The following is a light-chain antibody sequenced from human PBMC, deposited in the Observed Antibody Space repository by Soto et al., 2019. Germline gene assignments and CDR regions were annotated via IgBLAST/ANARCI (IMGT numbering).Light chain of an antibody. CDR2: GIT. Sequence: QSVLTQPPSVSGAPGQWVTISCTGSSSNFGAGFDVHWYQQLPGAAPKLLIYGITNRPPGVPDRFSGSKSGNTASLTVSGLHDEDEADYYCSSYAGSSNVFGTGTQGTVL. V-gene: IGLV1-40*01. CDR1: SSNFGAGFD. J-gene: IGLJ1*01. CDR3: SSYAGSSNV.